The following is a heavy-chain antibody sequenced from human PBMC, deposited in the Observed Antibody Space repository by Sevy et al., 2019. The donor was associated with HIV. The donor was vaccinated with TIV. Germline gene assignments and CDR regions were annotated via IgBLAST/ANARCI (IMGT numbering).Heavy chain of an antibody. V-gene: IGHV6-1*01. D-gene: IGHD1-7*01. Sequence: SQTLSLTCAISGDSVSSSSAAWNWFRQSPSRGLEWLGRKYYRSKWYSDYEVSVKGRVTINPDTSKNQFSLHLESVTPEETAVYFCARGDELNSYYYGMDVWGQGTTVTVSS. CDR2: KYYRSKWYS. J-gene: IGHJ6*02. CDR1: GDSVSSSSAA. CDR3: ARGDELNSYYYGMDV.